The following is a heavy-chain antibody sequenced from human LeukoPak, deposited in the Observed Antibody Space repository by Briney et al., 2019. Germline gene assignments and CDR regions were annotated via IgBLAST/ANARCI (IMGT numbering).Heavy chain of an antibody. D-gene: IGHD3-22*01. CDR2: IWYDGTNK. CDR3: ARDIGYYDSSGYQVPDAFDI. V-gene: IGHV3-33*01. J-gene: IGHJ3*02. CDR1: GFTFSSYG. Sequence: PGGSLRLSCAASGFTFSSYGMHWVRQAPGKGLEWVAVIWYDGTNKYYADSVMGRFTISRDNSKNTLYLQMNSLRAEDTAVYYCARDIGYYDSSGYQVPDAFDIWGQGTMVTVSS.